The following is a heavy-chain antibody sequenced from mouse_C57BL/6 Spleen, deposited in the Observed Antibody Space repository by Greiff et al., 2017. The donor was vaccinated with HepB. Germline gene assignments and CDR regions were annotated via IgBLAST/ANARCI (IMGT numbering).Heavy chain of an antibody. CDR3: AKRDSGYAMDD. V-gene: IGHV2-9*01. CDR2: IWGGGST. CDR1: GFSLTSYG. J-gene: IGHJ4*01. Sequence: VKLVASGPGLVAPSQSLSITCTVSGFSLTSYGVDWVRQPPGKGLAWLGVIWGGGSTNYNSALMSRLSISKDNSKRHVFLKMNSLQTDDTAMYYCAKRDSGYAMDDGGQGTSVTVSS. D-gene: IGHD3-2*02.